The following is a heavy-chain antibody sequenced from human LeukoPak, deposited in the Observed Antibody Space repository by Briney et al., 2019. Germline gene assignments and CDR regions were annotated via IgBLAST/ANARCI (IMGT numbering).Heavy chain of an antibody. CDR2: IYYSGST. CDR1: GGSISSSSYY. D-gene: IGHD3-16*01. J-gene: IGHJ4*02. V-gene: IGHV4-39*01. CDR3: ASEGESLESDY. Sequence: PSETLSLTCTVSGGSISSSSYYWGWIRQPPGKGLEWIGSIYYSGSTYYNPSLKSRVTISVDTSKNQFSLKLSSVTAADTAVYYCASEGESLESDYWGQGTLVTVSS.